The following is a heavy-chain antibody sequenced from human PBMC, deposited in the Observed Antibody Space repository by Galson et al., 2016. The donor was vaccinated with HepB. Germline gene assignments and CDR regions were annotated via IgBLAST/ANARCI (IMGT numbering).Heavy chain of an antibody. Sequence: SLRLSCAAPGFTFSSYAMSWVRQAPGKGLEWVSAIHLGGNDIYYADSVKGRFTISRDDYNSMLYLQMNSLRAEDTAVYYCTKHEVRTHDYWGQGTLGTVSS. D-gene: IGHD3-22*01. CDR2: IHLGGNDI. CDR1: GFTFSSYA. CDR3: TKHEVRTHDY. J-gene: IGHJ4*02. V-gene: IGHV3-23*01.